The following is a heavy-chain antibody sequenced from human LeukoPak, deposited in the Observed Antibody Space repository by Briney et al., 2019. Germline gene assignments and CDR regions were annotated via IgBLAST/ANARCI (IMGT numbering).Heavy chain of an antibody. V-gene: IGHV4-4*07. CDR3: ARDGLYSYGYSYFDY. CDR2: IHASGSS. D-gene: IGHD5-18*01. Sequence: PSETLSLTCTVSGVSITSYHWSWIRQPAGQGLEWIGRIHASGSSNYNPSLKSRVTMSIDTSKNQFSLKLTSVTAADTAVYYCARDGLYSYGYSYFDYWGQGTLVTVSS. J-gene: IGHJ4*02. CDR1: GVSITSYH.